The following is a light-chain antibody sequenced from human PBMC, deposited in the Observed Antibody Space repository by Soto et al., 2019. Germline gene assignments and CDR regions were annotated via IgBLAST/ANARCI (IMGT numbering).Light chain of an antibody. J-gene: IGLJ1*01. CDR2: EVT. V-gene: IGLV2-8*01. Sequence: QSALTQPPSASGSPGQSVTISCTGTSSDVGGYNYVSWYQQHPDKAPRLMIYEVTKRPSGVPDRFSGSKSGNTASLTVSGLQAEDEADYYCSSYAGSDKLGVFGTGTKVTVL. CDR3: SSYAGSDKLGV. CDR1: SSDVGGYNY.